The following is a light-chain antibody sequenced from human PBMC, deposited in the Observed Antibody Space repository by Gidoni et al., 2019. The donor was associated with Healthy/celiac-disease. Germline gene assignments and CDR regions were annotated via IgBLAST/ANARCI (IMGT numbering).Light chain of an antibody. CDR3: HHSNSYPQT. J-gene: IGKJ1*01. CDR2: HAS. CDR1: QGINSA. V-gene: IGKV1-13*02. Sequence: AIQLTQSPPSLSASVGDRGTITCRASQGINSALAWYQQKPGKAPDLLIYHASTLESGVPSRFSGSGAGTDFTLTISSLQPEDFATYYCHHSNSYPQTFGQGTKVEIK.